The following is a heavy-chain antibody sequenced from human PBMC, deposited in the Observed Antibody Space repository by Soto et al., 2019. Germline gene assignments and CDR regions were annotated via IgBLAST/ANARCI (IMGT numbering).Heavy chain of an antibody. CDR2: ISGSGDST. CDR3: AKGGLYTSSWYEGY. D-gene: IGHD6-13*01. CDR1: GFTFSSYA. J-gene: IGHJ4*02. Sequence: GGSLRLSCAASGFTFSSYAMSWVRQAPGKGLEWVSSISGSGDSTYNADSVKGRFTISRDNSKNTLYLQLNSLTADDTAVYYCAKGGLYTSSWYEGYWGQGTLVTVSS. V-gene: IGHV3-23*01.